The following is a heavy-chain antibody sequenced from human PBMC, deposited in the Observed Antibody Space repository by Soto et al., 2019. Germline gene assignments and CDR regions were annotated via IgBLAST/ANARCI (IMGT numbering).Heavy chain of an antibody. CDR1: GYTFTSYG. Sequence: VASVKVSCKASGYTFTSYGISWVRQAPGQGLEWMGWISAYNGNTNYAQKLQGRVTMTSDTSTSTAYMELRSLRSDDTAVYCCARDGFSTNFAYWGQGTLVTVSS. V-gene: IGHV1-18*01. J-gene: IGHJ4*02. D-gene: IGHD6-13*01. CDR2: ISAYNGNT. CDR3: ARDGFSTNFAY.